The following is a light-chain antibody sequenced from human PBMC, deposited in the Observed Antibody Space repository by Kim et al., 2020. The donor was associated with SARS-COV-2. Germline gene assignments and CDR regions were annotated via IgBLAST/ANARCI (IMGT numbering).Light chain of an antibody. CDR3: QAWDSITVV. CDR2: QDT. Sequence: GSPGQTASITCSGDKLGDKYASWYQQKPGQSPVLVIYQDTKRPSGIPERFSGSNSGNTATLTISGTQAMDEADYYCQAWDSITVVFGGGTQLTVL. J-gene: IGLJ2*01. CDR1: KLGDKY. V-gene: IGLV3-1*01.